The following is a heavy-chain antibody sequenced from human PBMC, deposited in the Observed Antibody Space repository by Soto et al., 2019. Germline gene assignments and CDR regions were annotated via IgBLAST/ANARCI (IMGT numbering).Heavy chain of an antibody. D-gene: IGHD6-13*01. CDR1: VFTFSSYG. J-gene: IGHJ5*02. V-gene: IGHV3-30*18. CDR2: ISYDGSNK. Sequence: WWSLRLSCSASVFTFSSYGMHWFRQAPGKGLEWVAVISYDGSNKYYADSVKGRFTISRDNSKNTLYLQMNSLRAEDTAVYYCAKDHQAAAGTPRPWFDPWGQGTLVTVSS. CDR3: AKDHQAAAGTPRPWFDP.